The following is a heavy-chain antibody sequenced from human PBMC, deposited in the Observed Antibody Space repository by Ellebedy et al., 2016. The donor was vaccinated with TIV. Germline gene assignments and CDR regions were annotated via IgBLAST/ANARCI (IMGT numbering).Heavy chain of an antibody. D-gene: IGHD3-10*01. J-gene: IGHJ5*01. Sequence: SETLSLTCAVYGGSFSGYYWTWLRQAPGKGLEWIAEINHYGSPKYSSSLRSRVTISVDTSKNQFSLTLTSLTAADAALYSCARGVEPSYFSSRVRGRLRGWFDSWGQGTVVIVSS. CDR3: ARGVEPSYFSSRVRGRLRGWFDS. V-gene: IGHV4-34*01. CDR2: INHYGSP. CDR1: GGSFSGYY.